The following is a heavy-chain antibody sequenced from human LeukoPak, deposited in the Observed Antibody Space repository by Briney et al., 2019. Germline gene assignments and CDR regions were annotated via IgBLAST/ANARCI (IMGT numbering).Heavy chain of an antibody. CDR2: IWYEGSNK. V-gene: IGHV3-33*08. CDR3: ARDDAHGARGYFDY. J-gene: IGHJ4*02. D-gene: IGHD4-17*01. CDR1: GFLLSSCG. Sequence: GGSLRLPCAPCGFLLSSCGMQWVRQAPGKGLGWVAVIWYEGSNKYYADSVKGRFTISRDNPKNTLYLHVDSLRAEDTAVYYCARDDAHGARGYFDYWGQGTLVTVSS.